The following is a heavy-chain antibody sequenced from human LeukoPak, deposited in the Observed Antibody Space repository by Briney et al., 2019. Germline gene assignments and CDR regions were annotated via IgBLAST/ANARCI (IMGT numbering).Heavy chain of an antibody. J-gene: IGHJ4*02. V-gene: IGHV3-48*04. D-gene: IGHD6-19*01. Sequence: GGSLRLSCAASGFTFSSYSMNWVRQAPGKGLEWVSYISSSSSTIYYADSVKGRFTISRDNAKNSLYLQMNSLRAEDTAVYYCASDGEVSSGWYEEDYWGQGTLVTVSS. CDR2: ISSSSSTI. CDR1: GFTFSSYS. CDR3: ASDGEVSSGWYEEDY.